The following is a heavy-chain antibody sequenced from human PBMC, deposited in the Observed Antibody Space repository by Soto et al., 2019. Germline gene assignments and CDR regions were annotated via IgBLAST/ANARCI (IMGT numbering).Heavy chain of an antibody. CDR2: IYYSGDT. Sequence: PSETLSLTCTVSGGSISSSSHYWVWIRQPPGKWLEWIGSIYYSGDTYYNPSLKSRVTISVDTSKNQFSVKLNSVTAADTAVYYCARHQSIVVVTAARAFDIWGQGTMVTVS. V-gene: IGHV4-39*01. CDR1: GGSISSSSHY. CDR3: ARHQSIVVVTAARAFDI. J-gene: IGHJ3*02. D-gene: IGHD2-15*01.